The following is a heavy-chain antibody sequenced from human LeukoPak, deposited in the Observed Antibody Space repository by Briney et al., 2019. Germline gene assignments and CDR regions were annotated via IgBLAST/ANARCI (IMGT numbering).Heavy chain of an antibody. CDR1: GGSISSYY. V-gene: IGHV4-4*07. Sequence: SETLSLSCTVSGGSISSYYWSWIRQPAGKGLEWIGRIYTSGSTNYNPSLKSRVTMSVDTSKNQISLKVNSVTAADTAVYYCARESYSSSYLFDFWGQGTLVTVSS. J-gene: IGHJ4*02. D-gene: IGHD6-6*01. CDR2: IYTSGST. CDR3: ARESYSSSYLFDF.